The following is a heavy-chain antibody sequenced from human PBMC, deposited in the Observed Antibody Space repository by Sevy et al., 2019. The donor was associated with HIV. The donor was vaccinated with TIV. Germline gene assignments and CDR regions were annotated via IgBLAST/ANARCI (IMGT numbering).Heavy chain of an antibody. V-gene: IGHV1-2*06. J-gene: IGHJ4*02. CDR3: ASTRDYYDSSGYYFDY. Sequence: ASVKVSCKAFGYTFTDYYMHWVRQAPGQGLEWMGQINPHSGVTNYAQKFQGRVTMTRDTSISTAFMELSRLRSEDTAVYYCASTRDYYDSSGYYFDYWGQGTLVTVSS. CDR2: INPHSGVT. D-gene: IGHD3-22*01. CDR1: GYTFTDYY.